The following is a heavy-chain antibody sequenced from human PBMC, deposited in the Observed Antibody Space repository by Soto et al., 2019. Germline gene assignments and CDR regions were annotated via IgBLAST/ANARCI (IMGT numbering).Heavy chain of an antibody. CDR3: ARDGGGLGAGVLRYGMVV. J-gene: IGHJ6*02. D-gene: IGHD3-16*01. Sequence: QVLLVESGGGVVQPGRSLRLSCAASGFTFSSYALHWVRQKPGKGLEWVAVISSDGYNKYYADSVKGRFTISREHFKNALNLHLSSLRDEDTAVDDCARDGGGLGAGVLRYGMVVWGQGTSVLVSS. CDR1: GFTFSSYA. CDR2: ISSDGYNK. V-gene: IGHV3-30-3*01.